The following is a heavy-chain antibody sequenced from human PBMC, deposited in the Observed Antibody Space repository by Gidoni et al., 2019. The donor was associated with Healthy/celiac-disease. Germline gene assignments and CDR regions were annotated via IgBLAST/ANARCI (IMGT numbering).Heavy chain of an antibody. CDR1: GYTFTSYV. Sequence: QVQLVQSGAEVKKPEASVKVSCKASGYTFTSYVINWVRQATGQGLEWMGWMNPSSGNTGYAQKFQGRVTMTRNTSISTAYMELSSLRSEDTAVYYCARGQVVPAAIYYYGMDVWGQGTTVTVSS. V-gene: IGHV1-8*01. CDR3: ARGQVVPAAIYYYGMDV. J-gene: IGHJ6*02. CDR2: MNPSSGNT. D-gene: IGHD2-2*01.